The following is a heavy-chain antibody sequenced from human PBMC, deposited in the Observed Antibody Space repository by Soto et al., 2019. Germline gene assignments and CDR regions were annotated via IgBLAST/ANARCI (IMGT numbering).Heavy chain of an antibody. CDR2: IYYSGST. CDR3: ARVGHGAAFLN. Sequence: PSGTLFLTCPVSCGSIHSFYLGWLRQPPGKGLEWIGYIYYSGSTNYNPSLKSRVTISVDTSKNQFSLKLSSVTAADTAVYYCARVGHGAAFLNWGQGTMVTV. V-gene: IGHV4-59*01. CDR1: CGSIHSFY. D-gene: IGHD3-3*01. J-gene: IGHJ3*01.